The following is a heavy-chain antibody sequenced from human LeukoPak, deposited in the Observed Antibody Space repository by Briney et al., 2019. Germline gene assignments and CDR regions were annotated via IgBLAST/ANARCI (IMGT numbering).Heavy chain of an antibody. CDR3: ASLSGVVGGRWFDP. D-gene: IGHD2-15*01. CDR2: IYYSGST. J-gene: IGHJ5*02. Sequence: PSETLSLTCTVSGGSISSYYWCWIRQPPGKGLEWIGYIYYSGSTNYNPSLKSRVTISVDTSKNQFSLKLSSVTAADTAVYYCASLSGVVGGRWFDPWGQGTLVTVSS. V-gene: IGHV4-59*01. CDR1: GGSISSYY.